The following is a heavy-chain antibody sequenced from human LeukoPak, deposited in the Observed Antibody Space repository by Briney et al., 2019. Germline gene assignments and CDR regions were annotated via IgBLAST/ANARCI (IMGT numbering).Heavy chain of an antibody. CDR3: ARVGLGYCSSTSCSVNWFDP. CDR2: IYYSGST. D-gene: IGHD2-2*01. Sequence: SQTLSLTCTVSGGSISSGGYYWSWIRQHPGKGLEWIGYIYYSGSTYYNPSLKSRVTISVDTSKTQFSLKLSSVTAADTAVYYCARVGLGYCSSTSCSVNWFDPWGQGTLVTVSS. J-gene: IGHJ5*02. CDR1: GGSISSGGYY. V-gene: IGHV4-31*03.